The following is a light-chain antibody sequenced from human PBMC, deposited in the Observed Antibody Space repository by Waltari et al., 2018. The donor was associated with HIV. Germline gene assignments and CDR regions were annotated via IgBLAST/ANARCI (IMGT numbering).Light chain of an antibody. CDR3: QHFGSSPRLT. CDR1: QSVSSSS. J-gene: IGKJ4*01. CDR2: VAS. Sequence: EIVLTQSPGTLSLSPGERATLSCRASQSVSSSSLAWFQQKPGQAPRLLIYVASSRATGIPDRFSGSGSGTDFTLTISRLEPEDFAMYYCQHFGSSPRLTFGGGTKVEIK. V-gene: IGKV3-20*01.